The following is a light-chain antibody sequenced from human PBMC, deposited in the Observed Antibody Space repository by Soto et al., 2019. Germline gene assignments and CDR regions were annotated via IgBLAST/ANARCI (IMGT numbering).Light chain of an antibody. Sequence: DIQLTQSPSTLSGSVGYRVTITCLASQGISSWLAWYQQKPGKAPKVLIYKASSLESGVPSRFSGSGSGTEFTLTISSLQPDDFATYYCQQYNSYSTWTFGQGTKVDI. V-gene: IGKV1-5*03. CDR1: QGISSW. CDR3: QQYNSYSTWT. CDR2: KAS. J-gene: IGKJ1*01.